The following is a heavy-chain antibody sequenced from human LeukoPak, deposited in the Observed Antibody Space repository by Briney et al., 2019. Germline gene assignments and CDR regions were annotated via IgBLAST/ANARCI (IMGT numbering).Heavy chain of an antibody. CDR3: TQSNY. Sequence: GGSLRLSCAASGFTFSGSPILWVRQASGKGLEWVGRIRSKADNYATAYAASVQGRCTVSRDDSKSTAYLQLNSLKTEDTAVYYCTQSNYWGQGALVTVSS. V-gene: IGHV3-73*01. CDR2: IRSKADNYAT. J-gene: IGHJ4*02. CDR1: GFTFSGSP.